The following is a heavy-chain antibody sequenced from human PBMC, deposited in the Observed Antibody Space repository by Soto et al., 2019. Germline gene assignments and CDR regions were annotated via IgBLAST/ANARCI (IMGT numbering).Heavy chain of an antibody. CDR1: GYTFTGYY. CDR3: ARGRITMVRGVIITENYGMDV. J-gene: IGHJ6*02. CDR2: INPNSGGT. V-gene: IGHV1-2*04. Sequence: ASVKVSCKASGYTFTGYYMYWVRQAPGQGLEWMGWINPNSGGTNYAQKFQGWVTMTRDTSISTAYMELSRLRSDDTAVYYCARGRITMVRGVIITENYGMDVWGQGTTVTVSS. D-gene: IGHD3-10*01.